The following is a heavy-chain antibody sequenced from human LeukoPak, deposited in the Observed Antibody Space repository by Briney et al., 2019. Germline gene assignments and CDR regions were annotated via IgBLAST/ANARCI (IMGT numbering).Heavy chain of an antibody. V-gene: IGHV3-33*01. CDR3: ARDNAGLVKHLDAFGL. CDR1: GFILSDYG. Sequence: GRSLRLSCAASGFILSDYGMHWVRPAPAKGLEWVAVICNYGSNTYYGDSVKGLFTISRDNSKNTVYLQMNSLGAEDTAVYYCARDNAGLVKHLDAFGLWGQGTMVTVAS. J-gene: IGHJ3*01. CDR2: ICNYGSNT. D-gene: IGHD1-26*01.